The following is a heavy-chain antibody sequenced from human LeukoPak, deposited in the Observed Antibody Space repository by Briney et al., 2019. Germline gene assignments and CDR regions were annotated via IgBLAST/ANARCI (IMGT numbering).Heavy chain of an antibody. V-gene: IGHV1-69*05. Sequence: EASVKVSCKASGGTFSSYAISWVRQAPGQGLEWMGGIIPIFGTANYAQKFQGRVTITTDESTSTAYMELSSLRSEDTAVYYCACSPTGAFGGVIAHDYWGQGTLVTVSS. J-gene: IGHJ4*02. CDR1: GGTFSSYA. CDR2: IIPIFGTA. CDR3: ACSPTGAFGGVIAHDY. D-gene: IGHD3-16*02.